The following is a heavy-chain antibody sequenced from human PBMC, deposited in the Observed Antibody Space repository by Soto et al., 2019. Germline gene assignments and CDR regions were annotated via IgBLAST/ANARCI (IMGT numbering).Heavy chain of an antibody. Sequence: GGSLRLSCAASGFTFSSYGMHWVRQAPGKGLEWVAVISYDGSNKYYADSVKGRFTISRDNSKNTLYLQMNSLRAEDTAVYYCAKDPASIRMHYYYYGMDVWGQGTTATVSS. CDR2: ISYDGSNK. CDR3: AKDPASIRMHYYYYGMDV. V-gene: IGHV3-30*18. D-gene: IGHD2-2*01. CDR1: GFTFSSYG. J-gene: IGHJ6*02.